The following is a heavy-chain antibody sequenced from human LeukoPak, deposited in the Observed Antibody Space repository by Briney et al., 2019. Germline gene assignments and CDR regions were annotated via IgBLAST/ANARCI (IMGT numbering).Heavy chain of an antibody. CDR1: GGSISSYY. CDR2: IYYSGST. Sequence: SETLSLTCTVSGGSISSYYWSWIRQPPGKGLEWIGYIYYSGSTNYNPSLKSRVTISVDTSKTHFSLKLSSVTAADTAVYYCARGAESGSYYFDYWGQGTLGTVSS. J-gene: IGHJ4*02. CDR3: ARGAESGSYYFDY. V-gene: IGHV4-59*08. D-gene: IGHD3-10*01.